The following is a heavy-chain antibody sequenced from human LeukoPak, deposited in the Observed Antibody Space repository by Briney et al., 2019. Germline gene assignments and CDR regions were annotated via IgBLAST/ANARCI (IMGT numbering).Heavy chain of an antibody. CDR2: INDDGGST. J-gene: IGHJ4*02. Sequence: GGSLRLSCAASGFTFTNYAMSWVRQAPGKGLEWVSGINDDGGSTYYADSVKGRFTISRDNSRNTLYLQMNSLRADDTAVYYCAKSRGPNYDSSGYSSFFDYWGQGTLVTVSS. CDR1: GFTFTNYA. CDR3: AKSRGPNYDSSGYSSFFDY. D-gene: IGHD3-22*01. V-gene: IGHV3-23*01.